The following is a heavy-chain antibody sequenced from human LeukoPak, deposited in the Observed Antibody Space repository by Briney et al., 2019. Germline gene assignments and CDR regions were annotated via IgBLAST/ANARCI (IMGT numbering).Heavy chain of an antibody. J-gene: IGHJ3*02. CDR2: IYYSGST. Sequence: SETLSLTCTVSGGSISSYYWSWIRQPPGKGLEWIGYIYYSGSTNYNPSLKSRVTISVDTSKNQFSLKLSSVTAADTAVYYCARALGRCSSTSCYAFDIWGQGTMVTVSS. V-gene: IGHV4-59*01. D-gene: IGHD2-2*01. CDR3: ARALGRCSSTSCYAFDI. CDR1: GGSISSYY.